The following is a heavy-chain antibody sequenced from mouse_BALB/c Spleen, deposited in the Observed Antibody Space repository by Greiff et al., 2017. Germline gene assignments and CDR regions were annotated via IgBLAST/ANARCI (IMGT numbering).Heavy chain of an antibody. CDR3: ARLNGYDRDYFDY. J-gene: IGHJ2*01. CDR2: IYPGDGDT. CDR1: GYAFSSYW. V-gene: IGHV1-80*01. Sequence: QVQLQQSGAELVRPGSSVKISCKASGYAFSSYWMNWVKQRPGQGLEWIGQIYPGDGDTNYNGKFKGKATLTADKSSSTAYMQLSSLTSEDSAVYFCARLNGYDRDYFDYWGQGTTLTVSS. D-gene: IGHD2-2*01.